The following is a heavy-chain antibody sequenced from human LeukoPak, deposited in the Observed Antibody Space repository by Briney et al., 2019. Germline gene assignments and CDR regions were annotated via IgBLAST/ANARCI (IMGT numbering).Heavy chain of an antibody. Sequence: GGSLRLSCSASGFTFSTSGMHWVRQAPGKGLEWVTFIRYDGGNKYYADSAMGRFTISRDNSKSTLYLQMNSLRAEDTAAYYCAKHTVLGAFDIWGQGTTVTVSS. V-gene: IGHV3-30*02. J-gene: IGHJ3*02. CDR2: IRYDGGNK. CDR1: GFTFSTSG. CDR3: AKHTVLGAFDI.